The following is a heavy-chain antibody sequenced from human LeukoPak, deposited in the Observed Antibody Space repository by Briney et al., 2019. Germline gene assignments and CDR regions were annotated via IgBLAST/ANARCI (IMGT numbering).Heavy chain of an antibody. Sequence: SETLSLTCTVSGGSISSGSYYWSWIRQPPGKGLEWIGYIYYSGSTNYNPSLKSRVTISVDTSKNQFSLKLSSVTAADTAVYYCAGTPNHYYDILTGYYRYYYYYMDVWGKGTTVTISS. CDR1: GGSISSGSYY. CDR3: AGTPNHYYDILTGYYRYYYYYMDV. D-gene: IGHD3-9*01. J-gene: IGHJ6*03. CDR2: IYYSGST. V-gene: IGHV4-61*01.